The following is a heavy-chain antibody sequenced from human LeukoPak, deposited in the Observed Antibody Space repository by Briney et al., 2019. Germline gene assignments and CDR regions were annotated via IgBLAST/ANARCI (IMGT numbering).Heavy chain of an antibody. CDR2: IRTSSHI. V-gene: IGHV3-69-1*01. J-gene: IGHJ3*02. Sequence: PGGSLRLSCAASGFTVSNNYISWVRQAPGKGLEWVSYIRTSSHIYYAASVKGRFTISRDNAKNSLYLQMNSLRDEDTAVYYCARDSAYAFDIWGQGTKVTVSS. CDR3: ARDSAYAFDI. D-gene: IGHD1-26*01. CDR1: GFTVSNNY.